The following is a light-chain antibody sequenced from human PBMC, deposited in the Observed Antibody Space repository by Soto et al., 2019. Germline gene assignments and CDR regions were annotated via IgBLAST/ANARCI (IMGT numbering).Light chain of an antibody. CDR1: QSISTSS. V-gene: IGKV3-20*01. CDR2: GAS. J-gene: IGKJ1*01. CDR3: QQYNRWT. Sequence: EIVLTQSPGTLSLSPGERATVNCRASQSISTSSLAWYRQKPGQAPRLLSAGASTGATGIPASFSGSGSGTEFTLTISRLQPDDFATYYCQQYNRWTFGQGTKVDIK.